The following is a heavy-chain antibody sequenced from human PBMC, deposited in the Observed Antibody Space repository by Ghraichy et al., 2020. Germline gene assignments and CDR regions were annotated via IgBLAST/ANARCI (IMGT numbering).Heavy chain of an antibody. CDR1: GYHFKNYV. Sequence: VKVSCKASGYHFKNYVINWVLQAPGQRLKRMGWVNTNTGNPTFAQGFTGRFVFALDTSVSPAYLQINSLKAEDTAIYYCAKDSDSGYDYTFDIWGQGTLVTVSS. CDR2: VNTNTGNP. V-gene: IGHV7-4-1*02. D-gene: IGHD5-12*01. J-gene: IGHJ4*02. CDR3: AKDSDSGYDYTFDI.